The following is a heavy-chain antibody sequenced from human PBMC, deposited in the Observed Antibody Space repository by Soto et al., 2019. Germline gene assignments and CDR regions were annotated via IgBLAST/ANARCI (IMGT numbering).Heavy chain of an antibody. Sequence: SGPTLVKPTQTLTLTCTFSGFSLSTSGVGVGWIRQPPGKALEWLALIYWNDDKRYSPSLKSRLTITKDTSKNQVVLTMTNMDPVDTATYYCAHSLRITIFGVVLEDYYYGMDVWGQGTTVTVSS. CDR1: GFSLSTSGVG. J-gene: IGHJ6*02. V-gene: IGHV2-5*01. CDR3: AHSLRITIFGVVLEDYYYGMDV. D-gene: IGHD3-3*01. CDR2: IYWNDDK.